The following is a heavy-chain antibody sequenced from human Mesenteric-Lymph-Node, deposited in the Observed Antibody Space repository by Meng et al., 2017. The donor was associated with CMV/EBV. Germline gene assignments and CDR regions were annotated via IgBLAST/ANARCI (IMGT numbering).Heavy chain of an antibody. J-gene: IGHJ4*02. D-gene: IGHD3-10*01. Sequence: GESLKISCTASGFTFSSYDMNWVRQAPGKGLEWVSYISRSGDTLFYAGSVKGRFTISRDNSKNSLHLQMDSLRAEDTAFYYCARDYGGLWSPYNFDYWGQGTLVTVSS. CDR3: ARDYGGLWSPYNFDY. CDR2: ISRSGDTL. V-gene: IGHV3-48*03. CDR1: GFTFSSYD.